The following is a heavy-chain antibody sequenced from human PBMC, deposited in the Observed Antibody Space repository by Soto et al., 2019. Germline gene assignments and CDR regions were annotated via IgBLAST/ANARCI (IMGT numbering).Heavy chain of an antibody. CDR1: GYTFTTYY. V-gene: IGHV1-46*01. Sequence: QVQLVQSGAEVERPGASVKVSCKASGYTFTTYYMHWVRQAPGQGLEWLGIINPNGGSTTYAQKFQGRVTMTTDTSTSTVYLELSSLRSEDTAVYYCARAGYCSGGTCFHGNCDYWGQGTLVTVSA. CDR2: INPNGGST. CDR3: ARAGYCSGGTCFHGNCDY. J-gene: IGHJ4*02. D-gene: IGHD2-15*01.